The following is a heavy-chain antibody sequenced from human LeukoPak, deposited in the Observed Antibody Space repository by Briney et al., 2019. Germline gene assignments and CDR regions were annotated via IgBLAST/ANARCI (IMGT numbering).Heavy chain of an antibody. Sequence: SETLSLTCTVSGGSISSSSYYWGWIRQPPGKGLEWIGYIYYSGSTNYNPSLKSRVTISVDTSKNQFSLKLSSVTAADTAVYYCARVGRWLQFFDYWGQGTLVTVSS. D-gene: IGHD5-24*01. CDR3: ARVGRWLQFFDY. V-gene: IGHV4-61*05. CDR1: GGSISSSSYY. CDR2: IYYSGST. J-gene: IGHJ4*02.